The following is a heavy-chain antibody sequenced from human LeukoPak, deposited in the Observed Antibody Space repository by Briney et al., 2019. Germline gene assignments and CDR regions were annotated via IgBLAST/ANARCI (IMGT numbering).Heavy chain of an antibody. D-gene: IGHD3-10*02. CDR2: ISSSGSTI. CDR1: GFTFSSYG. CDR3: AELGITMIGGV. V-gene: IGHV3-48*04. J-gene: IGHJ6*04. Sequence: GGSLRLSCAASGFTFSSYGMHWVRQAPGKGLEWVSYISSSGSTIYYADSVKGRFTISGDNAKNSLYLQMNSLRAEDTAVYYCAELGITMIGGVWGKGTTVTISS.